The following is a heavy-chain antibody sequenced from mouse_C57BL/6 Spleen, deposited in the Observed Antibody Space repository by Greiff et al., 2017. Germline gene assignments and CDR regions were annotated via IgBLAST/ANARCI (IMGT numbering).Heavy chain of an antibody. J-gene: IGHJ2*01. CDR1: GYTFTSYW. CDR2: IHPNSGST. CDR3: AIYITTVVAYYLDY. V-gene: IGHV1-64*01. D-gene: IGHD1-1*01. Sequence: QVQLQQPGAELVKPGASVKLSCTASGYTFTSYWMHWVKQRPGQGLEWIGMIHPNSGSTNYNEKFKSKATLTVDKSSSTAYMQLSSLTSESSAVYYCAIYITTVVAYYLDYWGQGTTLTVSS.